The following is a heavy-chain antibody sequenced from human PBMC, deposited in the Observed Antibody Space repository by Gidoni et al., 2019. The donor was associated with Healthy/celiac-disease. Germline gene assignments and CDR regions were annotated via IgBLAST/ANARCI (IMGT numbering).Heavy chain of an antibody. J-gene: IGHJ3*02. CDR2: INPSGGST. Sequence: QVQLVQSGAEVKKPGASVKVSCKASGYTFTRYYMHWVRQAPGQGLEWMGIINPSGGSTSYAQKFQGRVTMTRDTSTSTVYMELSSLRSEDTAVYYCARDSSNYDFWSGYWGAFDIWGQGTMVTVSS. CDR1: GYTFTRYY. D-gene: IGHD3-3*01. V-gene: IGHV1-46*01. CDR3: ARDSSNYDFWSGYWGAFDI.